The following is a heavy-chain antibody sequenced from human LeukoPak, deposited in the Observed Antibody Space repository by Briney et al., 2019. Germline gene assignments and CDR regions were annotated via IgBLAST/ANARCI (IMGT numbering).Heavy chain of an antibody. D-gene: IGHD1-26*01. CDR3: AKDQADIVGASGIDY. CDR1: GFTFSSYR. CDR2: ISSSSSDI. J-gene: IGHJ4*02. Sequence: GGSLRLSCAASGFTFSSYRMNWVRQAPGKGLEWVASISSSSSDIYYVDSVKGRFTISRDNAKKSLYLQMNSLRAEDTAVYYCAKDQADIVGASGIDYWGQGTLVTVSS. V-gene: IGHV3-21*04.